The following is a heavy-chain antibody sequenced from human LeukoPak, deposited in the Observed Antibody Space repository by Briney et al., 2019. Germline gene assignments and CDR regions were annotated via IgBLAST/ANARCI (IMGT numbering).Heavy chain of an antibody. CDR2: IYPGDSDT. CDR1: GYTFTSYW. V-gene: IGHV5-51*01. J-gene: IGHJ3*02. CDR3: GRIPAAGSLKGSFDI. D-gene: IGHD6-13*01. Sequence: GESLKISCKGSGYTFTSYWIGWVRQMPGKGLEWMGIIYPGDSDTKYSPSFEGQVTISADKSISTAYLQWSSLKASDTAMYYCGRIPAAGSLKGSFDIWGQGTMVTVSS.